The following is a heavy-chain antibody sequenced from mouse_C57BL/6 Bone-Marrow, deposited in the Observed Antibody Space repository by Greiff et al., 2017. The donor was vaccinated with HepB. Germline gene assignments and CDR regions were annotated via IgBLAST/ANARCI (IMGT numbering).Heavy chain of an antibody. CDR1: GYTFTSYW. CDR3: ASWDFDY. Sequence: VQLQQPGAELVKPGASVKLSCKASGYTFTSYWMQWVKQRPGQGLEWIGEIDPSDSYTNYNQKFMGKATLTVDTSSSTAYMQLSGLTSEDSAVYYCASWDFDYWGQGTTLTVSS. V-gene: IGHV1-50*01. CDR2: IDPSDSYT. D-gene: IGHD4-1*01. J-gene: IGHJ2*01.